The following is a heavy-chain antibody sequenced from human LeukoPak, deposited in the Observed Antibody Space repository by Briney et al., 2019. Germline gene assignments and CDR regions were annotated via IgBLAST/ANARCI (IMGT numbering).Heavy chain of an antibody. Sequence: SETLSLTCSVSGGSISSGDYYWSWIRQPPGKGLEWIGYIYYSGSTYYNPSLKSRVTISVDTSKNQFSLKLSSVTAADTAVYYCARDDLEVRFDYWGLGTLVTVSS. V-gene: IGHV4-30-4*08. J-gene: IGHJ4*02. CDR2: IYYSGST. CDR1: GGSISSGDYY. CDR3: ARDDLEVRFDY.